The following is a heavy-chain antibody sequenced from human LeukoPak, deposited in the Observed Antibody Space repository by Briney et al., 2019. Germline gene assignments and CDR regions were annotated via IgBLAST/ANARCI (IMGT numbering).Heavy chain of an antibody. CDR1: GFTFSSYA. CDR3: ARDRTAYSSSWYDY. Sequence: GGSLRLSCAASGFTFSSYAMSWVRQAPGKGLEWVSAISGSGGSTYYADSVKGRFTISRDNSKNTLYLQMNSLRAEDTAVYYCARDRTAYSSSWYDYWGQGTLVTVSS. V-gene: IGHV3-23*01. J-gene: IGHJ4*02. D-gene: IGHD6-13*01. CDR2: ISGSGGST.